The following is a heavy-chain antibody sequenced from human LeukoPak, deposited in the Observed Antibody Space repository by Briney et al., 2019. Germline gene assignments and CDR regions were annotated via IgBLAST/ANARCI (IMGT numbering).Heavy chain of an antibody. J-gene: IGHJ5*02. Sequence: GASVKVSCKASGYTFTGYYMHWVRQAPGQGLEWMGWINPNSGGTNYAQKFQGRVTMTRDTSISTAHMELSRLRSDDTAVYYCARPGERDYGDYAWFDPWGQGTLVTVSS. CDR1: GYTFTGYY. V-gene: IGHV1-2*02. CDR2: INPNSGGT. CDR3: ARPGERDYGDYAWFDP. D-gene: IGHD4-17*01.